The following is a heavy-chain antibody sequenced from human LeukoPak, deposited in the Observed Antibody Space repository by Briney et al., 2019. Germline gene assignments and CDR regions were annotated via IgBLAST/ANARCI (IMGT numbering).Heavy chain of an antibody. CDR2: ISSSSSYI. Sequence: GSLRLSCAASGFTFSSYSMNWVRQAQGKGLEWVSSISSSSSYIYYADSVKGRFTISRDNAKNSLYLQMNSLRAEDTAVYYCARDPGAPLYYYYMDVWGKGTTVTVSS. V-gene: IGHV3-21*01. J-gene: IGHJ6*03. CDR3: ARDPGAPLYYYYMDV. CDR1: GFTFSSYS. D-gene: IGHD1-26*01.